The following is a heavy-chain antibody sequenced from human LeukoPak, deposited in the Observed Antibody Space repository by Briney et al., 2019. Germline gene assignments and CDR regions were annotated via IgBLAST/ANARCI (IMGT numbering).Heavy chain of an antibody. CDR1: GGSISSSSYY. CDR2: TYYSGST. Sequence: SETLSLTCTVSGGSISSSSYYWGWIRQPPGKGLEWIGSTYYSGSTYYNPSLKSRVTISVDTSKNQFSLKLSSVTAADTAVYYCARVVGSYPDAGRGFFDYWGQGTLVTVSS. V-gene: IGHV4-39*07. D-gene: IGHD3-16*02. CDR3: ARVVGSYPDAGRGFFDY. J-gene: IGHJ4*02.